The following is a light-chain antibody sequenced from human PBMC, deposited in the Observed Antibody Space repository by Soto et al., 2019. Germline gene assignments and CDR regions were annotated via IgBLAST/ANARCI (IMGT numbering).Light chain of an antibody. CDR3: QQYGSAPPIT. V-gene: IGKV3-20*01. CDR2: AAS. J-gene: IGKJ5*01. Sequence: EVVLTQSAGAVSLSPGERATLSCRASQSLSNSYLAWYQQRPGQAPRLLIYAASSRAAGIPDRFSGSGSGTDFTLTISGLEPEDFAVYYCQQYGSAPPITFGQGTRLEIK. CDR1: QSLSNSY.